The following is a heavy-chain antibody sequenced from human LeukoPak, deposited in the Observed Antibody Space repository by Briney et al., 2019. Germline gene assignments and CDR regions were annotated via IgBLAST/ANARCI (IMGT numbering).Heavy chain of an antibody. J-gene: IGHJ4*02. V-gene: IGHV3-74*01. CDR1: GFTFSSYW. D-gene: IGHD4-23*01. CDR2: IASDGSST. CDR3: ARGRPHGNDF. Sequence: GGSLTLSCAASGFTFSSYWMNWVRQAPAKGLVWVSRIASDGSSTTYAASVKGRFSISRDNAKNTLYLQMNSLRVEDTAVYYCARGRPHGNDFWGQGALGTVSS.